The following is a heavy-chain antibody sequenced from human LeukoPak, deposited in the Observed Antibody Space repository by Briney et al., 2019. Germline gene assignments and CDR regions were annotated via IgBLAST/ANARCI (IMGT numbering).Heavy chain of an antibody. V-gene: IGHV1-69*13. CDR1: GGTFSTFA. Sequence: ASVKISCKASGGTFSTFAISWVRQAPGQGLEWMGGIIPMFAAANYPQKFQGRLTIIADESTSSAYMELTSLRAEDTAIYYCALPSVIGTSTYYFDYWGQGTLVTVSS. D-gene: IGHD3-16*02. CDR3: ALPSVIGTSTYYFDY. J-gene: IGHJ4*02. CDR2: IIPMFAAA.